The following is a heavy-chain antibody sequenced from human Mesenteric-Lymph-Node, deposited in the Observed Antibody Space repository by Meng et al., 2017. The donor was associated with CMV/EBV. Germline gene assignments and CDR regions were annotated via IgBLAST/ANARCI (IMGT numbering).Heavy chain of an antibody. CDR2: IYHSGST. V-gene: IGHV4-38-2*02. CDR1: GYSISSGYY. Sequence: SETLSLTCTVSGYSISSGYYWGWIRQPPGKGLEWIGSIYHSGSTYYNPSLKSRVTISVDTSKNQFSLKLSSVTAADTAVYYCASIGDYYDSKSVDYWGQGTLVTVSS. J-gene: IGHJ4*02. CDR3: ASIGDYYDSKSVDY. D-gene: IGHD3-22*01.